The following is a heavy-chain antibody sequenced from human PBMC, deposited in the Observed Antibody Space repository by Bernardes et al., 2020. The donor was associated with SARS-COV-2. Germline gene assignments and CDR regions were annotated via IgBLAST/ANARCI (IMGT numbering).Heavy chain of an antibody. V-gene: IGHV4-34*01. CDR3: RAAVRGTYDPFDS. CDR2: INLFGRT. Sequence: SETLSLTCAVSGGSLNNYYWTWIRQPPGKGLEWVGEINLFGRTNYNPSLKSRVTISIDTSKNQFSLNLSSVTAADTAVYYCRAAVRGTYDPFDSWSQGTMVTVSS. D-gene: IGHD1-1*01. J-gene: IGHJ3*02. CDR1: GGSLNNYY.